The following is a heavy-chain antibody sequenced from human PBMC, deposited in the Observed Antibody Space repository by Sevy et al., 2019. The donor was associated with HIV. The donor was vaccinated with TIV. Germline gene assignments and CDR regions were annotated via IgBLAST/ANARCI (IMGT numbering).Heavy chain of an antibody. CDR2: ISGSGGST. CDR3: AKDRGKYYGSDFDY. J-gene: IGHJ4*02. CDR1: GFTFSSYA. D-gene: IGHD3-10*01. Sequence: GSLRLSCAASGFTFSSYAMSWVRQAPGKGLEWGAAISGSGGSTYYADSVKGRFTISRDNSKNTLYLQMNSLRAEDTAVYYCAKDRGKYYGSDFDYWGQGTLVTVSS. V-gene: IGHV3-23*01.